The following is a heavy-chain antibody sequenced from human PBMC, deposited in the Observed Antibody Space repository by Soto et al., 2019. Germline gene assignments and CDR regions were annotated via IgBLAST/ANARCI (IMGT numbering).Heavy chain of an antibody. CDR2: ISSKAYGGTT. CDR3: TRNLVPQYYDFWSVYWGAFDI. J-gene: IGHJ3*02. D-gene: IGHD3-3*01. Sequence: PGGSLRLSFTSSGFTFGDYAMSWFRQAPGKGLEGVGFISSKAYGGTTEYAASVKGRFTISRDDSKRIAYLQMNILKTEDTAVYYCTRNLVPQYYDFWSVYWGAFDIWGQGTMVTVSS. CDR1: GFTFGDYA. V-gene: IGHV3-49*03.